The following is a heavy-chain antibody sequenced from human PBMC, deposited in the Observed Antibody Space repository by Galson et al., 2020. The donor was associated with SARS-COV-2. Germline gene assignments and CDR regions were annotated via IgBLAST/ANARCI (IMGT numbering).Heavy chain of an antibody. J-gene: IGHJ6*02. V-gene: IGHV6-1*01. CDR3: ARDWEASQNVVIHYYYGMDV. CDR2: TYYRSKWYN. CDR1: GDSVSSNSAA. Sequence: SQTLSPTCAISGDSVSSNSAAWNWIRQSPSRGLEWLGRTYYRSKWYNDYAVSVKSRITINPDTSKNQFSLQLNSVTPEDTAVYYCARDWEASQNVVIHYYYGMDVWGQGTTVTVSS. D-gene: IGHD1-26*01.